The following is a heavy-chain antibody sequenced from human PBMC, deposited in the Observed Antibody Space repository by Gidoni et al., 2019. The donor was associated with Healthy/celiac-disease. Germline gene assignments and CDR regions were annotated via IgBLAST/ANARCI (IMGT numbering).Heavy chain of an antibody. V-gene: IGHV4-59*01. Sequence: QVQLQESGPGLVKPSETLSLTCTVPGGSLSSYYWSWIRQPPGKGLEWIGYIYYSGSTNYNPSLKSRVTISLDTSKNQFSLKLSSVTAADTAVYYCARAPDTCGGDCYSRKSPRPVTPPYYYYGMDVWGQGTTVTVSS. CDR3: ARAPDTCGGDCYSRKSPRPVTPPYYYYGMDV. CDR2: IYYSGST. CDR1: GGSLSSYY. J-gene: IGHJ6*02. D-gene: IGHD2-21*02.